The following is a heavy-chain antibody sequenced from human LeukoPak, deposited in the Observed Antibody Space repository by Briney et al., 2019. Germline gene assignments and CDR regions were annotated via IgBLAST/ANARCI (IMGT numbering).Heavy chain of an antibody. V-gene: IGHV3-48*03. J-gene: IGHJ6*02. CDR1: GFTFTSYE. D-gene: IGHD5-18*01. CDR2: ISSSGSTI. Sequence: GGCLRLSCAASGFTFTSYEMNWVRQAPGKGLEWVSYISSSGSTIYYADSVKGRFTISRDNAKNSLYLQMNSLRAEDTAVYYCARGQEEYTAMVYYYYYGMDVWGQGTTVTVSS. CDR3: ARGQEEYTAMVYYYYYGMDV.